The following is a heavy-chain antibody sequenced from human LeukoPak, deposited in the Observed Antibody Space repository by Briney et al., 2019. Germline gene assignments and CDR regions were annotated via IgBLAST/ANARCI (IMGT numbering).Heavy chain of an antibody. Sequence: GGSLRLSCAASGFTFSSSWMTWVRQAPGKGLEWVSSISSSRTYIYYADSVKGRFTISGDNSKNTLYLKMNSLRAEDTAVYYCAKGHGWEASYYYYYMDVWGKGTTVTISS. CDR2: ISSSRTYI. D-gene: IGHD1-26*01. CDR1: GFTFSSSW. J-gene: IGHJ6*03. V-gene: IGHV3-21*01. CDR3: AKGHGWEASYYYYYMDV.